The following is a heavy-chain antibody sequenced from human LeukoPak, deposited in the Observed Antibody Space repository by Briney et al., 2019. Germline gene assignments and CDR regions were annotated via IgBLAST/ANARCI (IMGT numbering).Heavy chain of an antibody. V-gene: IGHV4-34*01. J-gene: IGHJ4*02. CDR1: GGSFSGYY. CDR2: INHSGST. CDR3: AREGGYLQLRYFDY. D-gene: IGHD5-24*01. Sequence: SETLSLTCAVYGGSFSGYYWSWIRQPPGKGLEWIGEINHSGSTNYNPSLKSRVTISVDTSKNQFSLKLSSVTAAGTAVYYCAREGGYLQLRYFDYWGQGTLVTVSS.